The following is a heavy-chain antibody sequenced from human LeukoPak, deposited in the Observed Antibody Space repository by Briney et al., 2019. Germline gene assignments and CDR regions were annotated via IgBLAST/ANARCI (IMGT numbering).Heavy chain of an antibody. J-gene: IGHJ3*02. CDR2: IYYSGTT. CDR1: GSSISSGDYY. V-gene: IGHV4-30-4*08. CDR3: ARGEPGDSDAFDI. D-gene: IGHD2-21*02. Sequence: SETLSLTCTVSGSSISSGDYYWSWIRQPPGKGLEWIGYIYYSGTTYYNPSLKSRLTISLDTSKNHFSLKLSSVTAADTAVYYCARGEPGDSDAFDIWGQGTMVTVSS.